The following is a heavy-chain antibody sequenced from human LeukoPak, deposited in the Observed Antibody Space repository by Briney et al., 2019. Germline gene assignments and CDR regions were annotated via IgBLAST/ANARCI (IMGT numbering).Heavy chain of an antibody. J-gene: IGHJ4*02. Sequence: GGSLRLSCAASGFTFSTYAMGWVRHTPGKGLEWVSSIKGGGGDPFYADSVKGRFTISGDNSKKTLFLHLNSLRAEDSAVYYCAKGGHDFNPFYWWGQGTLVTVSS. CDR1: GFTFSTYA. CDR3: AKGGHDFNPFYW. D-gene: IGHD2-21*02. CDR2: IKGGGGDP. V-gene: IGHV3-23*01.